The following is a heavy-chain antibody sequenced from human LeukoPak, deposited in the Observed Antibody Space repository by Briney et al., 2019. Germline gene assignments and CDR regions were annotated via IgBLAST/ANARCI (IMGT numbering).Heavy chain of an antibody. CDR3: AKDISLGGISGGFDY. J-gene: IGHJ4*02. V-gene: IGHV3-9*01. D-gene: IGHD3-16*01. CDR2: ISWNSGRI. Sequence: PGGSLRLSCAASGFTFDEHAMHWVRQAPGKGLEWVSGISWNSGRIGYADSVKGRFTISRDNAKKSLYLQMNSLRAEDTALYYCAKDISLGGISGGFDYWGQGTLVTVSS. CDR1: GFTFDEHA.